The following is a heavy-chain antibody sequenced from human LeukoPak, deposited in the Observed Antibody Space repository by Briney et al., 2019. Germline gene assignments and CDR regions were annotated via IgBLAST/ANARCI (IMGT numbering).Heavy chain of an antibody. CDR3: ARDCGSSTSYYKGRWSWFDP. Sequence: SETLSLTCTVSGGSISSYYWSWIRQPPGKGLEWIGYIYYSGSTNYNPSLKSRVTISVDTSKNQFSLKLSSVTAADTAVYYCARDCGSSTSYYKGRWSWFDPWGQGTLVTVSP. D-gene: IGHD2-2*02. V-gene: IGHV4-59*01. CDR2: IYYSGST. J-gene: IGHJ5*02. CDR1: GGSISSYY.